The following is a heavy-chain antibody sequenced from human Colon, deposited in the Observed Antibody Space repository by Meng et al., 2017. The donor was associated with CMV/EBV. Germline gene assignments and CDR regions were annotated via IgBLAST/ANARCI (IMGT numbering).Heavy chain of an antibody. D-gene: IGHD2-2*01. J-gene: IGHJ5*02. CDR3: ARDRYCTSTSCFQRAGFDP. V-gene: IGHV3-74*01. CDR1: GFTFSTYW. Sequence: GESLKISCAASGFTFSTYWMHWVRQAPGKGLVWVSRINGDGSSTNYADSVKGRFTISRDNAKNSLYLQMNSLRADDTAVYYCARDRYCTSTSCFQRAGFDPWGQGTLVTVSS. CDR2: INGDGSST.